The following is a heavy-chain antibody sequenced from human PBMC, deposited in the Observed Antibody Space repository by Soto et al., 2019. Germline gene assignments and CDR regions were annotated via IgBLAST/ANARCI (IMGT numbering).Heavy chain of an antibody. D-gene: IGHD3-3*02. CDR2: ISSSGSII. Sequence: GGSLRLSCAASGFTFSSYNMNWVRQSPGKGLEWVSYISSSGSIIYYADSVKGRFTVSRDEAKNSLYLQMNSLRVEDTAVYYCARDAGRALTGNYYGMDVWGQGTTVTVSS. V-gene: IGHV3-48*01. CDR1: GFTFSSYN. J-gene: IGHJ6*02. CDR3: ARDAGRALTGNYYGMDV.